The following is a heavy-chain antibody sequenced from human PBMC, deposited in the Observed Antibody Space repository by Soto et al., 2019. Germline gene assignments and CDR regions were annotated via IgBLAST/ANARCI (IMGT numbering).Heavy chain of an antibody. CDR1: GFTFSSYA. CDR2: ISGSGGST. V-gene: IGHV3-23*01. J-gene: IGHJ6*03. D-gene: IGHD2-2*01. CDR3: AKVRVVPAAIDYYYMDV. Sequence: PGGSLRLSCAASGFTFSSYAMSWVRQAPGKGLEWVSAISGSGGSTYYADYVKGRFTISRDNSKNTLYLQMNSLRAEDTAVYYCAKVRVVPAAIDYYYMDVWGKGTTVTVSS.